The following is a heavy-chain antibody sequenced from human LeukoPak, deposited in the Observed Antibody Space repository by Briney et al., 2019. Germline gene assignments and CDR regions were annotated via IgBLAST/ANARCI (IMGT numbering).Heavy chain of an antibody. J-gene: IGHJ4*02. Sequence: PGGSLRLSCAASGFTFSSYWMHWVRQAPGKGLVWVSRINGDGSSTSYADSVKGRFTISRDNAKNTLYLQMNSLRAEDTAVYYCARGLSGYSSSLGYWGQGTLVTVSS. CDR1: GFTFSSYW. D-gene: IGHD6-6*01. V-gene: IGHV3-74*01. CDR2: INGDGSST. CDR3: ARGLSGYSSSLGY.